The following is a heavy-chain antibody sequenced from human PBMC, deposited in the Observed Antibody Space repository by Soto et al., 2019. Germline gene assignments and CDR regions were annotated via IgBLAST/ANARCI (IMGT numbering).Heavy chain of an antibody. CDR3: ASGLSGDKVDQ. D-gene: IGHD2-21*01. Sequence: QVQLQESGPGLVKPSQTLSLTCTVSGGSISDGAYYWSWIRQPPGKGLEWIGHLYDSGNTNNNPSLKRRLTISVDTSKNHFSLNLNSVTAADTAVYYCASGLSGDKVDQWGQGTLVTVSS. CDR1: GGSISDGAYY. J-gene: IGHJ4*02. CDR2: LYDSGNT. V-gene: IGHV4-30-4*01.